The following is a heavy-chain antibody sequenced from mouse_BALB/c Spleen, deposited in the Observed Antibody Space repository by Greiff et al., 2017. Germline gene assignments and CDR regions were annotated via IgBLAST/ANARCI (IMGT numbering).Heavy chain of an antibody. CDR3: ARFSYYYAMDY. Sequence: QVQLQQSGAELVRPGTSVKVSCKASGYAFTNYLIEWVKQRPGQGLEWIGVINPGSGGTNYNEKFKGKATLTADKSSSTAYMQLSSLTSDDSAVYFCARFSYYYAMDYWGQGTSVTVSS. CDR2: INPGSGGT. V-gene: IGHV1-54*01. J-gene: IGHJ4*01. CDR1: GYAFTNYL.